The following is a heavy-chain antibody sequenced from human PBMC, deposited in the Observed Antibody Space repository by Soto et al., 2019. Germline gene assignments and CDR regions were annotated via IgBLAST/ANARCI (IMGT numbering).Heavy chain of an antibody. CDR3: ARVYSGSYSDY. V-gene: IGHV4-4*02. CDR1: GGSIISNNG. Sequence: TSETLSLTCAVSGGSIISNNGWSWVRQPPGKGLEWIGEIFHSGSTYYNPSLKARVTISVDNSKNQFSLKLSSVTAADTAVYYCARVYSGSYSDYWGQGTLVTVSS. D-gene: IGHD1-26*01. J-gene: IGHJ4*02. CDR2: IFHSGST.